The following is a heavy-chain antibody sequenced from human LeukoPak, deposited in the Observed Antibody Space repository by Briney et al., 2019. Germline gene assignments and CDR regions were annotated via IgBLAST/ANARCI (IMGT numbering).Heavy chain of an antibody. CDR1: GFTFSSYA. CDR2: ISGSGGNT. V-gene: IGHV3-23*01. Sequence: PGGSLRLSCAASGFTFSSYAMSWVRQAPGKGLEWVSVISGSGGNTYYADSVKGRFTISRDNSKNTLYLQLNSLRAEDTAVYYCVKQQLVVGIDDWGQGTLVSVSS. J-gene: IGHJ4*02. CDR3: VKQQLVVGIDD. D-gene: IGHD6-13*01.